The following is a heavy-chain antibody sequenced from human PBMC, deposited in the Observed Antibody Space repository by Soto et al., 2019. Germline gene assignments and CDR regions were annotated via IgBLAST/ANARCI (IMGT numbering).Heavy chain of an antibody. CDR3: ARDSPSGVGNYIN. V-gene: IGHV4-31*03. CDR1: GGSISSGGYY. Sequence: PSETLSLTCTVSGGSISSGGYYWSWIRQHPGKGLEWIGYIYYSGSTYYNPSLKSRVTISVDTSKNQFSLKLSSVTAADTAVYYCARDSPSGVGNYINWGQGTLVTVSS. J-gene: IGHJ4*02. D-gene: IGHD1-7*01. CDR2: IYYSGST.